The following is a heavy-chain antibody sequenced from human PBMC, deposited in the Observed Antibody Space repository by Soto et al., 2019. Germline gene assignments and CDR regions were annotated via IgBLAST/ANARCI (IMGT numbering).Heavy chain of an antibody. D-gene: IGHD2-2*01. Sequence: SVKVSCKASGGTFTNYAFSWVRQAPGQGPEWMGGIIPIFGTPDYAQKFQGRVIITADESTRTVSMELNSLRSDDTAVYYCARERSVGYCIKTTCQKPFYYYEMDVWGQGTTVTVSS. V-gene: IGHV1-69*13. J-gene: IGHJ6*02. CDR3: ARERSVGYCIKTTCQKPFYYYEMDV. CDR2: IIPIFGTP. CDR1: GGTFTNYA.